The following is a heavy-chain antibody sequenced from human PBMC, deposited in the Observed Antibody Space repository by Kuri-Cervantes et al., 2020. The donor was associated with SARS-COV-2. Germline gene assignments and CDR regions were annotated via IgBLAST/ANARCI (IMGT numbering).Heavy chain of an antibody. CDR2: IYHSGST. V-gene: IGHV4-38-2*01. J-gene: IGHJ4*02. CDR3: ARHMAGTFDY. CDR1: GYSISSSNW. Sequence: SETLSLTCAVSGYSISSSNWWGWIRQPPGKGLEWIGSIYHSGSTYYNPSLKSRVTISVDTSKNQFSLKLSSVTATDTAVYYCARHMAGTFDYWGQGTLVTVSS. D-gene: IGHD2-21*01.